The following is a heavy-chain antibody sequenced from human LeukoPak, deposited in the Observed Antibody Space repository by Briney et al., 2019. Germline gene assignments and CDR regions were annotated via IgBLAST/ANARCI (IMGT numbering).Heavy chain of an antibody. CDR2: ISAYNGNT. CDR1: GYTFTSYS. CDR3: ARPSYGDYSFDY. J-gene: IGHJ4*02. V-gene: IGHV1-18*01. D-gene: IGHD4-17*01. Sequence: GASVKVSCKASGYTFTSYSINWVRQAPGQGLEWMGWISAYNGNTNYAQKLQGRVTMTTDTSTSTAYMELRSLRSDDTAVYYCARPSYGDYSFDYWGQGTLVTVSS.